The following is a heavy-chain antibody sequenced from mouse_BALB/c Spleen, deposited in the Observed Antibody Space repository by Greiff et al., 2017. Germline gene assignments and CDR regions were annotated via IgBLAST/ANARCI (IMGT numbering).Heavy chain of an antibody. J-gene: IGHJ4*01. Sequence: EVMLVESGGGLVKPGGSLKLSCAASGFTFSSYAMSWVRQTPEKRLGWVASISSGGSTYYPDSVKGRFTISRDNARNILYLQMSSLRSEDTAMYYCARGPGGIYAMDYWGQGTSVTVSS. V-gene: IGHV5-6-5*01. CDR1: GFTFSSYA. CDR3: ARGPGGIYAMDY. CDR2: ISSGGST. D-gene: IGHD1-1*02.